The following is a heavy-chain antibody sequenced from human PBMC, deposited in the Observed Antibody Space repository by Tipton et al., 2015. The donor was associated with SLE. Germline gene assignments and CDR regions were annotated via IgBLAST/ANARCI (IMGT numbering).Heavy chain of an antibody. CDR3: ARVYYPQGAFDI. V-gene: IGHV4-34*01. CDR2: INHSGST. D-gene: IGHD3-10*01. Sequence: TLSLTCAVYGGSFSGYYWSWIRQPPGKGLEWIGEINHSGSTNYNPSLKSRVTISVDTSKNQFSPKLSSVTAADTAVYYCARVYYPQGAFDIWGQGTMVTVSS. J-gene: IGHJ3*02. CDR1: GGSFSGYY.